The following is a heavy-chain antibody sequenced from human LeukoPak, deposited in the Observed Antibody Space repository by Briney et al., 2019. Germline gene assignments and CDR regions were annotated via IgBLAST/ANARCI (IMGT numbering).Heavy chain of an antibody. CDR3: ARRGVVLPNFFGP. Sequence: SETLSLTCTVSGGSISSSYWSWIRQPPGKGLEWIGNIYYSGSTNYNASLKSRVTISIDTSKNQFSLKLSSVTAADTAVYYCARRGVVLPNFFGPWGQGTLVNVSS. CDR1: GGSISSSY. J-gene: IGHJ5*02. CDR2: IYYSGST. D-gene: IGHD2-15*01. V-gene: IGHV4-59*08.